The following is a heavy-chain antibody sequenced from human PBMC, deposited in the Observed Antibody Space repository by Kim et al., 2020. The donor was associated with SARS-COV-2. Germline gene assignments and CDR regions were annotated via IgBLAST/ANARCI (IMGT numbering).Heavy chain of an antibody. CDR3: ARDSTVTPIHYGMDV. CDR1: GGSISSGGYY. J-gene: IGHJ6*02. D-gene: IGHD4-17*01. V-gene: IGHV4-31*03. Sequence: SETLSLTCTVSGGSISSGGYYWSWIRQHPGKGLEWIGYIYYSGSTYYNPSLKSRVTISVDTSKNQFSLKLSSVTAADTAVYYCARDSTVTPIHYGMDVWGQGTTVTVSS. CDR2: IYYSGST.